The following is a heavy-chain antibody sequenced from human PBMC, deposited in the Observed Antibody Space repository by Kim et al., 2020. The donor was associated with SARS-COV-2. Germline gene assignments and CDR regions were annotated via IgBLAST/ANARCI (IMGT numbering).Heavy chain of an antibody. D-gene: IGHD3-16*02. CDR3: ARVGYDDVWGSYRDYYYYYGMDV. CDR2: IISSSSYT. CDR1: GFTFSDYY. Sequence: GGSLRLSCAASGFTFSDYYMSWILQAPGKWLEWVSYIISSSSYTNYANSVKGRFTISRDNAKHSLYLQMNSLRAEDTAVYYCARVGYDDVWGSYRDYYYYYGMDVWGQGTTVTVSS. J-gene: IGHJ6*02. V-gene: IGHV3-11*05.